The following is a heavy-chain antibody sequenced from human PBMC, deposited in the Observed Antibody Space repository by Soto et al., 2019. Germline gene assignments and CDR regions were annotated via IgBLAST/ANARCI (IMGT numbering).Heavy chain of an antibody. CDR1: GYTFTSYY. J-gene: IGHJ5*02. V-gene: IGHV1-46*01. Sequence: ASVKVSCKASGYTFTSYYMHWVRQAPGQGLEWMGIINPSGGSTSYAQKFQGRVTMTRDTSTSTVYMELSSLRSEDTAVYYCARDQGGYLKNQIEFDPWGQGTLVTVSS. CDR2: INPSGGST. CDR3: ARDQGGYLKNQIEFDP. D-gene: IGHD3-22*01.